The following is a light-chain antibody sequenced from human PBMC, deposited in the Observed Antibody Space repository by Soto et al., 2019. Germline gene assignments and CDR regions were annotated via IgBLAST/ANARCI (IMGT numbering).Light chain of an antibody. CDR1: QSLVNGAGNTY. CDR2: KVS. Sequence: DVVLTQSPLSLTVTLGQPASSSCRSSQSLVNGAGNTYLNWFHQRPGQSPRRLIYKVSNRDSGVPDRFSGSGSGTDFTLKISRVEAEDIGVYYCMQGTHWPPYTFGQGTKLEIK. V-gene: IGKV2-30*01. J-gene: IGKJ2*01. CDR3: MQGTHWPPYT.